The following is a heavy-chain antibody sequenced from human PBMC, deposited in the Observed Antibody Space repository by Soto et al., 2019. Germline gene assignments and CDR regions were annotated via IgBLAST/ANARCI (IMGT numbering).Heavy chain of an antibody. CDR1: GFTFSSFW. CDR2: IHSDGSST. Sequence: PGGSLRLSCAASGFTFSSFWMHWVRQAPGKGLVWVAHIHSDGSSTSYADFVKGRFTISRDNAKNTVYLQMNSLRAEDTAMYYCIRDFGEVGSTAAFDIWGHGTMVTVSS. D-gene: IGHD1-26*01. CDR3: IRDFGEVGSTAAFDI. V-gene: IGHV3-74*01. J-gene: IGHJ3*02.